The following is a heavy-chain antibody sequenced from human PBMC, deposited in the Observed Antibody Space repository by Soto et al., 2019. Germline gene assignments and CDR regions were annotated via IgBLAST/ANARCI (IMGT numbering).Heavy chain of an antibody. CDR3: ARCYCSVGSCFTWWHFDL. V-gene: IGHV1-18*01. Sequence: QVQVVQSGAEVKKPGASVKVACKASGYSFDTFGMSWVRQAPGQGLEWMGWISIEKGDTNSAQKFQDRVTMTTDTSASTAYMELRSLTSDNTAVYYCARCYCSVGSCFTWWHFDLWGRGTVVTVSS. CDR1: GYSFDTFG. D-gene: IGHD2-15*01. CDR2: ISIEKGDT. J-gene: IGHJ2*01.